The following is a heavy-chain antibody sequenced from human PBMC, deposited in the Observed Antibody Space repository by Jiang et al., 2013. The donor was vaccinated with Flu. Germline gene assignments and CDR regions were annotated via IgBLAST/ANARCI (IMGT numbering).Heavy chain of an antibody. CDR3: ARSLATYYDSSGYEDY. CDR1: GFTFSDYY. J-gene: IGHJ4*02. V-gene: IGHV3-11*04. Sequence: GLVKPGGSLRLSCAASGFTFSDYYMSWIRQAPGKGLEWVSYISSSGSTIYYADSVKGRFTISRDNAKNSLYLQMNSLRAEDTAVYYCARSLATYYDSSGYEDYWGQGTLVTVSS. D-gene: IGHD3-22*01. CDR2: ISSSGSTI.